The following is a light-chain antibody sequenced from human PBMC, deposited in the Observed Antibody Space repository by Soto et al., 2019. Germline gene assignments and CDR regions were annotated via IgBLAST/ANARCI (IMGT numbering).Light chain of an antibody. CDR1: SGYSYYK. CDR2: VGTGGIVG. V-gene: IGLV9-49*01. Sequence: QPVLTQPPSASASLGASVTLTCTLSSGYSYYKVDWYQQRPGKGPRFVMRVGTGGIVGSKGDGIPDRFSVLHSGLNRYLIIKNIQEEDESDYYCGADHGTGSNFVYVFGSGTKLTVL. J-gene: IGLJ1*01. CDR3: GADHGTGSNFVYV.